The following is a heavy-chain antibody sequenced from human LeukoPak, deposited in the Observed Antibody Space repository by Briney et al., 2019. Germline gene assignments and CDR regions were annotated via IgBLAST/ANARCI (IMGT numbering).Heavy chain of an antibody. CDR1: GFTFSNYY. V-gene: IGHV3-21*04. D-gene: IGHD4-17*01. J-gene: IGHJ4*02. CDR2: ISGSNTYI. Sequence: GGSLRLSCEASGFTFSNYYMNWVRQAPGKGLEWLSSISGSNTYISHADSVKGRFTIARDNVKNSLYLQMNSLRAEDAALYYCARVGIYGDYGRYFDYWGQGTLVTVSS. CDR3: ARVGIYGDYGRYFDY.